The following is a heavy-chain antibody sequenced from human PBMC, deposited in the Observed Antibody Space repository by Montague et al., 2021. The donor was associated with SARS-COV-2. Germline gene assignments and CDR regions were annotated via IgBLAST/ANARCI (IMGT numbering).Heavy chain of an antibody. V-gene: IGHV4-4*02. CDR3: ARVGASYEFLLTCGMDV. CDR1: GGSISSSNW. Sequence: SETLSLTCAVSGGSISSSNWWSCVRPPPGKGLEWVGENYHRGSTNNHPSLNSRATISVDKSNNQFSLKLSSATAADTAVYYCARVGASYEFLLTCGMDVWGQGTTVTVSS. D-gene: IGHD3-3*01. CDR2: NYHRGST. J-gene: IGHJ6*02.